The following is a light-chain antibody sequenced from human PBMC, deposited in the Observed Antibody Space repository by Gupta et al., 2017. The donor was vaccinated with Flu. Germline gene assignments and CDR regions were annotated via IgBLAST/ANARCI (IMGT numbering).Light chain of an antibody. V-gene: IGKV4-1*01. J-gene: IGKJ2*01. CDR1: QSVLYSSNNKNY. CDR3: QLDDSTPGT. CDR2: WAS. Sequence: DIVMTQSPDSLAVSLGERATINCKSSQSVLYSSNNKNYLAWYQQKPGQPPKLLIYWASTREYGVPDRLSGRGSATDFTLTISIRQAEDVAVYYCQLDDSTPGTFGQGTKMEMK.